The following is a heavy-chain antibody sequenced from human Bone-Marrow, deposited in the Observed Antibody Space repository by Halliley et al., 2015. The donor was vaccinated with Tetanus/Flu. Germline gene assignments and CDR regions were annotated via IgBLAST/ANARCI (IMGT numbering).Heavy chain of an antibody. Sequence: QLVQSGAEVKKPGASVKVSCKASGYTFTYFGISWVRQAPGQGLEWMGWIRADIGTTNYAQKFQGRVTMTTDTSTTTAYMELRSLRSDDTAVYYCARDRWELPADYWGQGTLVTVS. V-gene: IGHV1-18*01. J-gene: IGHJ4*02. CDR3: ARDRWELPADY. CDR2: IRADIGTT. CDR1: GYTFTYFG. D-gene: IGHD1-26*01.